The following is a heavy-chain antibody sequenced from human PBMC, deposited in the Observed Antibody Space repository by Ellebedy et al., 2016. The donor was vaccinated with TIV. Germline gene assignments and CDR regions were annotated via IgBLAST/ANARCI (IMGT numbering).Heavy chain of an antibody. CDR1: GFTXPSLA. D-gene: IGHD6-19*01. V-gene: IGHV3-23*01. Sequence: GESLKISCAASGFTXPSLALXLVPXPPGKGLEWIPGISGSGCTTYYTDSVKGRFTISRDNSKNTLYLQMNSLRVEDTAVYYCVSRPQSSGWYGPMNDWGQGTLVTVSS. CDR2: ISGSGCTT. J-gene: IGHJ4*02. CDR3: VSRPQSSGWYGPMND.